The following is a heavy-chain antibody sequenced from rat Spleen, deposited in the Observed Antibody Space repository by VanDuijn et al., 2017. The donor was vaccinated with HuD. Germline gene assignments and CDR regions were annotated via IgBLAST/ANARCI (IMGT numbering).Heavy chain of an antibody. V-gene: IGHV5S10*01. CDR3: TTGERGFAY. CDR1: GFTFSDYN. J-gene: IGHJ3*01. Sequence: EVQLVESGGGLVQPGRSLKLSCAASGFTFSDYNMAWVRQAPGKGLEWVASITHNDGTTYYPDSVEGRFTVSRDNARSTLYLQMNSLRSEDTATYFCTTGERGFAYWGQGTLVTVSS. CDR2: ITHNDGTT.